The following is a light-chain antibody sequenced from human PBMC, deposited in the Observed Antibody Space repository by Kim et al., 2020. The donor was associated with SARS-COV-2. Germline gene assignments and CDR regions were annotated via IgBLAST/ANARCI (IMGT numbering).Light chain of an antibody. Sequence: EIVMTQSPATLSVSPGERATLSCRASQSISVNLAWYQLKPGQAPRLLIYGASTRATGVPARFSASGSGTEFTLTIGSLQSEDFAVYYCQQYNNWPPDFTFGQGTNLEI. CDR3: QQYNNWPPDFT. CDR2: GAS. V-gene: IGKV3-15*01. CDR1: QSISVN. J-gene: IGKJ2*01.